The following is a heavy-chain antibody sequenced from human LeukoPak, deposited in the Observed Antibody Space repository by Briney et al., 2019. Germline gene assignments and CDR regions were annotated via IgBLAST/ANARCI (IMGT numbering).Heavy chain of an antibody. Sequence: GRSLRLSCAASGFTFSSYGMHWVRQAPGKGLEWVAVISYDGSNKYYADSVKGRFTISRDNSKNTLYLQMNSLRAEDTAVYYCAKQWELFYHYYYGMDVWGQGTTVTVSS. CDR1: GFTFSSYG. V-gene: IGHV3-30*18. J-gene: IGHJ6*02. D-gene: IGHD1-26*01. CDR2: ISYDGSNK. CDR3: AKQWELFYHYYYGMDV.